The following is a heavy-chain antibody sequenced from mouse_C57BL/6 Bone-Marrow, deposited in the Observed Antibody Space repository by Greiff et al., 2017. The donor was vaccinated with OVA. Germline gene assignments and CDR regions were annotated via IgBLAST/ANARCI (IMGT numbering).Heavy chain of an antibody. J-gene: IGHJ1*03. CDR1: GYTFTSYG. Sequence: VQGVESGAELARPGASVKLSCKASGYTFTSYGISWVKQRTGQGLEWIGEIYPRSGNTYYNEKFKGKATLTADKSSSTAYMELRSLTSEDSAVYFCARRGLSEYFDVWGTGTTVTVSS. CDR3: ARRGLSEYFDV. D-gene: IGHD1-1*02. CDR2: IYPRSGNT. V-gene: IGHV1-81*01.